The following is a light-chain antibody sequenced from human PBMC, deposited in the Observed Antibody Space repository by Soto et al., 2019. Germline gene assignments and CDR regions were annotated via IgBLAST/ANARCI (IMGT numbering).Light chain of an antibody. CDR2: CAS. J-gene: IGKJ3*01. CDR3: QQFRT. V-gene: IGKV3-20*01. Sequence: EIVLTQSPGTLSLSPGERATLSCRASQSISSSYLAWYQQKPGQAPRLLIYCASTRATGIPDRFSGSGSGTDFTLTISRLEPEDFAVYYCQQFRTFGPGTKVAIK. CDR1: QSISSSY.